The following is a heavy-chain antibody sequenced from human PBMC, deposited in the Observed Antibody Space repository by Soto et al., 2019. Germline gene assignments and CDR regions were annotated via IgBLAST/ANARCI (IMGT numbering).Heavy chain of an antibody. CDR3: ARDLSGWTEPTNWFEP. Sequence: GASVKVSCKASGYTFTSYYMHWVRQAPGQGLEWMGIINPSGGSTSYAQKFQGRVTMTRDTSTSTVYMELSSLRSEDTAVYYCARDLSGWTEPTNWFEPWGQGTLVTVSS. D-gene: IGHD6-19*01. CDR2: INPSGGST. V-gene: IGHV1-46*01. J-gene: IGHJ5*02. CDR1: GYTFTSYY.